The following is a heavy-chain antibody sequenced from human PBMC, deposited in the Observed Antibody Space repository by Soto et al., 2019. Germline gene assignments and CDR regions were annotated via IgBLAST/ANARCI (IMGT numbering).Heavy chain of an antibody. CDR1: GYTFTGYY. CDR2: INPNSGGT. Sequence: ASVKVSCKASGYTFTGYYMHWVRQAPGQGLEWVGWINPNSGGTNYAQKFQGRVTMTRDTSISTAYMELSRLRSDDTAVYYCARQWAIAAANWFDPWGQGTLVTVS. D-gene: IGHD6-13*01. CDR3: ARQWAIAAANWFDP. J-gene: IGHJ5*02. V-gene: IGHV1-2*02.